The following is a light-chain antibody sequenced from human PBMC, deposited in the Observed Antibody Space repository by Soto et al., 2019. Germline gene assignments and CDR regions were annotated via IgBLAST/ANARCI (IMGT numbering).Light chain of an antibody. CDR1: QSVLHSDGKTY. CDR3: MHAIDIPWT. J-gene: IGKJ1*01. Sequence: ILMTQTPLSLSIIPGQTASISCKSSQSVLHSDGKTYFYWYVQKAGQAPQPLIYEVSNRFSGVPERFSGSGSRTDFTLKISRVEADDVGIYYCMHAIDIPWTFGQGAKVDIK. CDR2: EVS. V-gene: IGKV2-29*03.